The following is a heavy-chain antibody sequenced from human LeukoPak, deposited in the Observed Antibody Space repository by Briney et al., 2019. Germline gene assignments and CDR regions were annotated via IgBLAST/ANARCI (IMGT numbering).Heavy chain of an antibody. Sequence: SETLSLTCTVSNGSISTYYWSWIRQPPGKGLEWIGYIFFPGNTNYNPSLKSRLTMTLDTSKNQFSLKLSSVTAADTAVYYCARDGGSGSYDYWGQGTLVTVSS. D-gene: IGHD1-26*01. V-gene: IGHV4-59*12. CDR3: ARDGGSGSYDY. CDR2: IFFPGNT. J-gene: IGHJ4*02. CDR1: NGSISTYY.